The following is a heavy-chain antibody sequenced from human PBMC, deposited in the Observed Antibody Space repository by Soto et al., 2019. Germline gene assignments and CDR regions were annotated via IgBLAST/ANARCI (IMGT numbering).Heavy chain of an antibody. CDR2: ISWNSGSI. CDR1: GFTFDDYA. V-gene: IGHV3-9*01. J-gene: IGHJ4*02. CDR3: AKDITPGIAAAA. Sequence: GGSLRLSCAASGFTFDDYAMHWVRQAPGKGLEWVSGISWNSGSIGYADSVKGRFTISRDNAKNSLYLQMNSLRAEDTALYYCAKDITPGIAAAAWGQGTLVTVSS. D-gene: IGHD6-13*01.